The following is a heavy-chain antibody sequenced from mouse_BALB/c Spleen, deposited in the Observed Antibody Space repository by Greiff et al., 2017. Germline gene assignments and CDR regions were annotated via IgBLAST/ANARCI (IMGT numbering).Heavy chain of an antibody. CDR3: ARDYYGRPFAY. D-gene: IGHD1-1*01. CDR1: GYSFTSYY. Sequence: VQLQQSGPELVKPGASVKISCKASGYSFTSYYIHWVKQRPGQGLEWIGWIFPGSGNTKYNEKFKGKATLTADTSSSTAYMQLSSLTSEDSAVYFCARDYYGRPFAYWGQGTLVTVSA. J-gene: IGHJ3*01. CDR2: IFPGSGNT. V-gene: IGHV1-66*01.